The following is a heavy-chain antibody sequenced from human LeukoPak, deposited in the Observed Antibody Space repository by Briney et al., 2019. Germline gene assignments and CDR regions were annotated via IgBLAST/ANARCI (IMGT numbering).Heavy chain of an antibody. CDR3: AKDEIAGSGVYDAFDI. CDR1: GFTFSNSD. CDR2: IDGSGVTT. D-gene: IGHD5-24*01. Sequence: GGSLSLSCAASGFTFSNSDMSWVRQAPGKGLEWVSTIDGSGVTTYYADSVTGRFIISRDNTKNTLHLHMNSLRAEDTGVYYCAKDEIAGSGVYDAFDIWGDGTRHSVSS. V-gene: IGHV3-23*01. J-gene: IGHJ3*02.